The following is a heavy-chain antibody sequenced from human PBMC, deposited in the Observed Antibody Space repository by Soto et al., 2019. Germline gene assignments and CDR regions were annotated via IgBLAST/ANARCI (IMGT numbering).Heavy chain of an antibody. J-gene: IGHJ6*02. D-gene: IGHD3-22*01. CDR2: ISAYNGNT. CDR1: GYTFASYG. V-gene: IGHV1-18*01. Sequence: ASVKVSCKASGYTFASYGISWVRQAPGQGLEWMGWISAYNGNTNYAQKLQGRVTMTTDTSTSTAYMELRSLRSDDTAVYYCARDYYDPYYYYGVDVWGQGTTVTVSS. CDR3: ARDYYDPYYYYGVDV.